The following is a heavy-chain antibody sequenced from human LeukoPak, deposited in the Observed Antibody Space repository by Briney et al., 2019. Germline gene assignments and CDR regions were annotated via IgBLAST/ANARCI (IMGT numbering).Heavy chain of an antibody. Sequence: GGSLRLSCAASGFTFNSYAMSWVRQASEKGLEWVATISGSGGGTYYADSVKGRFTISRDDSKNTLYLQMNSLRAEDTAVYYCAKDLGRYRNNYFDYWGQGTPVTVSS. J-gene: IGHJ4*02. CDR2: ISGSGGGT. D-gene: IGHD1-26*01. V-gene: IGHV3-23*01. CDR1: GFTFNSYA. CDR3: AKDLGRYRNNYFDY.